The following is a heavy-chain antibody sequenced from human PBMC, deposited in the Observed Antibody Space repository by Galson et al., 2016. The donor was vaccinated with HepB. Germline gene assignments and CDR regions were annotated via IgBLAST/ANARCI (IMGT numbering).Heavy chain of an antibody. D-gene: IGHD3-22*01. CDR3: ATSPPRPDHSSGPVDY. J-gene: IGHJ4*02. V-gene: IGHV3-11*01. Sequence: SLRLSCAASGFTFSDSYMNWIRQAPGKGLEWVSYITSDYSIYYADSVRGRFTISRDNAKKSLYLQMNSLRAEDTAIYYCATSPPRPDHSSGPVDYWGQGTLVAVSS. CDR1: GFTFSDSY. CDR2: ITSDYSI.